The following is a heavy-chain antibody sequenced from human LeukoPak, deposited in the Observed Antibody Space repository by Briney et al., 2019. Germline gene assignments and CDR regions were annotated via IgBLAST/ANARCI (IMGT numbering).Heavy chain of an antibody. CDR3: ARDGGTGYPQLRFDP. CDR1: GGSISSYY. D-gene: IGHD1-1*01. J-gene: IGHJ5*02. Sequence: SETLSLTCTVSGGSISSYYWSWIRQPPGKVLEWIGYIYYSGSTNYNLSLKSRVTISVDTSKNQISLKLSSVTAADTAVYYCARDGGTGYPQLRFDPWGQGTLVTVSS. CDR2: IYYSGST. V-gene: IGHV4-59*01.